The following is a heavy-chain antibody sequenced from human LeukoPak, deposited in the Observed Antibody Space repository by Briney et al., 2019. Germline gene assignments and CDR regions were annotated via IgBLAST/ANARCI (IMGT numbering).Heavy chain of an antibody. D-gene: IGHD3-22*01. CDR3: VKDDSYYYDSSGRDS. J-gene: IGHJ4*02. V-gene: IGHV3-64D*09. CDR1: GFTFSSYI. CDR2: ITSNGDTT. Sequence: GGSLRLSCSASGFTFSSYIMHWARQAPGKGLEYVSAITSNGDTTYHADSVKGRVTISRDNSKNTLYLQMSSLRAEDTAVYYCVKDDSYYYDSSGRDSWGQGTLVTVSS.